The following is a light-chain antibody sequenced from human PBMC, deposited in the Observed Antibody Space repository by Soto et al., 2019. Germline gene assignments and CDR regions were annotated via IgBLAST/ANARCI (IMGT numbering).Light chain of an antibody. CDR3: QQRHMWPIT. V-gene: IGKV3-15*01. CDR1: QSISSN. Sequence: GQPQNPHNLSVFPGGRATLSCRASQSISSNLAWYQQKPGQAPRLLISGASTGATGIPDRFSGSGSGTDFTLTISSLEPEDSAVYYCQQRHMWPITFGQGTRLDI. CDR2: GAS. J-gene: IGKJ5*01.